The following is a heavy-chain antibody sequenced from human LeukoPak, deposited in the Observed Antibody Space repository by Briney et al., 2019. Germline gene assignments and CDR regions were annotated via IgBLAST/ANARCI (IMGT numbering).Heavy chain of an antibody. J-gene: IGHJ4*02. Sequence: GGSLRLSCAASGFSFSSYWMSWVRQAPGKGLEWVANIKQDGNENYYVDSVKGRFTISRDDAKNSLYLQMNSLRAEDTAVYYCARDIENYGSGSYYLDYWGQGTLVTVSS. CDR2: IKQDGNEN. CDR1: GFSFSSYW. CDR3: ARDIENYGSGSYYLDY. V-gene: IGHV3-7*01. D-gene: IGHD3-10*01.